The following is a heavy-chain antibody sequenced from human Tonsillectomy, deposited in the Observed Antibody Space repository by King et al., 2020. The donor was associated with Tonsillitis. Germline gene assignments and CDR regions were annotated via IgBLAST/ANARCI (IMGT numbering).Heavy chain of an antibody. J-gene: IGHJ3*02. Sequence: VQLQESGPGLVKPSETLSLTCTVSGGSISSYYWSWIRQPPGKGLEWIGYIYYSGSTNYNPSLQSRVTISVDTSKNQFSLKLSSVTAADTAVYYCARESSRYGGNAFDIWGQGTMVTVSS. CDR2: IYYSGST. V-gene: IGHV4-59*01. CDR1: GGSISSYY. CDR3: ARESSRYGGNAFDI. D-gene: IGHD4-23*01.